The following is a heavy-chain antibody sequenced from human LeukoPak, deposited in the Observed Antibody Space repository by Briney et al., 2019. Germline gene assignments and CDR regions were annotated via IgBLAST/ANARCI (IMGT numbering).Heavy chain of an antibody. Sequence: GGSLRPSCPVPGFTFISYAISWVRQAPGRGLEWVSVISTSGEGAYYADSVKGRFTISRDNSKNTLYLQMNSLRAEDTAVYYSGKDRDSGSHYFEYWGQGTLVTVSS. V-gene: IGHV3-23*01. CDR2: ISTSGEGA. D-gene: IGHD3-22*01. CDR3: GKDRDSGSHYFEY. CDR1: GFTFISYA. J-gene: IGHJ4*02.